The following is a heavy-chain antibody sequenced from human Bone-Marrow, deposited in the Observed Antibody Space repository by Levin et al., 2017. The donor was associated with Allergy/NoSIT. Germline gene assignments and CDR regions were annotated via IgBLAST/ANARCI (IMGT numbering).Heavy chain of an antibody. CDR2: ISYDGSNK. J-gene: IGHJ4*02. CDR3: ASPARDATFHY. CDR1: GFTFSSYA. Sequence: GGSLRLSCAASGFTFSSYAMHWVRQAPGKGLEWVAVISYDGSNKYYADSVKGRFTISRDNSKNTLYLQMNSLRAEDTAVYYCASPARDATFHYWGQGTLVTVSS. V-gene: IGHV3-30*04.